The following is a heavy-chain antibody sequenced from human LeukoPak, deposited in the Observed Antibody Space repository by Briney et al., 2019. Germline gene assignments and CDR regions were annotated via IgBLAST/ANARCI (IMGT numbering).Heavy chain of an antibody. Sequence: SQTLSLTCAISGDTFSSNSAGWDWVRQSPSRGVEWLGRTYYRSKWYNDYAVSVESRITINPDISKNQFSLQLNSVTPEDTAVYYCARDVRRVVGAWGQGTLVTVSS. CDR1: GDTFSSNSAG. V-gene: IGHV6-1*01. CDR3: ARDVRRVVGA. J-gene: IGHJ5*02. D-gene: IGHD2-15*01. CDR2: TYYRSKWYN.